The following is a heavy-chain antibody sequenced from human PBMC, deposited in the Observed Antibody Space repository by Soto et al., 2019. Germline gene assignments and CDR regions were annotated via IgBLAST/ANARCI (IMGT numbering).Heavy chain of an antibody. CDR3: ARVLGYCSGGNCFGRFDP. D-gene: IGHD2-15*01. Sequence: QVQLQESGPGLVKPSETLSLTCTVSGASITGYYWSWIRQPPGKGLEWIGYVYYSGSTNYNTALKRRVTKSVDTYNNQFSVKLSAVTAADTGVYYCARVLGYCSGGNCFGRFDPWGQGTLVTVSS. CDR2: VYYSGST. CDR1: GASITGYY. V-gene: IGHV4-59*01. J-gene: IGHJ5*02.